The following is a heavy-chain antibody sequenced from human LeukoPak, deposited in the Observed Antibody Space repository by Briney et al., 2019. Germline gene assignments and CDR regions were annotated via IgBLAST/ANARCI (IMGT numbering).Heavy chain of an antibody. CDR2: ISSGSSYI. J-gene: IGHJ4*02. CDR1: GFTFSSYE. CDR3: ARWVRAAPPGDY. Sequence: PGGSLRLSCAASGFTFSSYEMNWVRQAPGKGLEWVSSISSGSSYIYYVDSVKGRFTVSRDNAKNSLYLQMNSLRAEDTAVYYCARWVRAAPPGDYWGQGTLVTVSS. V-gene: IGHV3-21*01. D-gene: IGHD1-26*01.